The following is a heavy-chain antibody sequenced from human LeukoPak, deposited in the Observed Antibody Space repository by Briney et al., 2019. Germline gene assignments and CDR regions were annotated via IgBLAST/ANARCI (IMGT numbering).Heavy chain of an antibody. D-gene: IGHD3-10*01. Sequence: GRSLRLSCAASGFTFSSYGMHWVRQAPGKGLEWVAVIWYDGSNKYYADSVKGRFTISRDNSKNTLYLQMNSLRAEDTAVYYCARDPHSGYFDYWGQGTLVTVSS. J-gene: IGHJ4*02. V-gene: IGHV3-33*01. CDR1: GFTFSSYG. CDR3: ARDPHSGYFDY. CDR2: IWYDGSNK.